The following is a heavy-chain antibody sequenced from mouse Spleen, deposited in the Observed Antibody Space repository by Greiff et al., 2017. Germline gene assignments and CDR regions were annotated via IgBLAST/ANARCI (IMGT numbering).Heavy chain of an antibody. CDR3: ARAHFLYAMDY. J-gene: IGHJ4*01. CDR2: IDPSDSYT. Sequence: QVQLKQPGAELVRPGTSVKLSCKASGYTFTSYWMHWVKQRPGQGLEWIGVIDPSDSYTNYNQKFKGKATLTVDTSSSTAYMQLSSLTSEDSAVYYCARAHFLYAMDYWGQGTSVTVSS. V-gene: IGHV1-59*01. CDR1: GYTFTSYW.